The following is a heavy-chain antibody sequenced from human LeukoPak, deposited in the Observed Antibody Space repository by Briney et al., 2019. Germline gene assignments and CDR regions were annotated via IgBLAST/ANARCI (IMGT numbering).Heavy chain of an antibody. CDR1: GGSINNHC. Sequence: SETLSLTCTVSGGSINNHCWSWIRQPAGKGLEWIGRIYTSGSSDYNPSLKSRVTMSVDTSKNQFSLKLSSVTAADPAVYYCARGFWLTGTTYFDYWGQGTLVTVSS. D-gene: IGHD1-20*01. CDR2: IYTSGSS. J-gene: IGHJ4*02. CDR3: ARGFWLTGTTYFDY. V-gene: IGHV4-4*07.